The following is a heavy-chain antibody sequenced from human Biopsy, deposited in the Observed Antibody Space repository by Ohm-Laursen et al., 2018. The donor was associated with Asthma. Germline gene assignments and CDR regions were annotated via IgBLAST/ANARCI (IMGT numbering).Heavy chain of an antibody. Sequence: SLRLSCAASGFAVSTYGMHWVRQAPGKGLEWVAVISYDGSNRYSADSVRGRFTISRDNSKNTLYLQMSSLRAGDTAVYYCAKDVVWFRELGGMDVWGQGTTVTVSS. J-gene: IGHJ6*02. D-gene: IGHD3-10*01. CDR1: GFAVSTYG. CDR2: ISYDGSNR. V-gene: IGHV3-30*18. CDR3: AKDVVWFRELGGMDV.